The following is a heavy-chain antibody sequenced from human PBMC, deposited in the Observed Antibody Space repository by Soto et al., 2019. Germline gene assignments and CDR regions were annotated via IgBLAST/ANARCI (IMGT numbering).Heavy chain of an antibody. CDR3: ARANDFNAFDI. CDR2: IYSGGST. D-gene: IGHD2-21*02. Sequence: EVQLVESGGDLVQPGGSLRLSCAASGFSVSGGYMNWVRQAPGKGLEWVSVIYSGGSTYQADSVKGRFTISRHDSQNTLYLQMNRLRPEDSAVYYCARANDFNAFDIWDQGTMVKVSS. J-gene: IGHJ3*02. CDR1: GFSVSGGY. V-gene: IGHV3-53*04.